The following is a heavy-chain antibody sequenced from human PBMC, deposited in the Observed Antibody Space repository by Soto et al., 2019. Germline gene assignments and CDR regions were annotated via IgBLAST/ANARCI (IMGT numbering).Heavy chain of an antibody. V-gene: IGHV1-46*01. CDR3: ARDGWLGYYYDSSGYPAY. J-gene: IGHJ4*02. CDR1: GYMFTSYY. Sequence: ASVKVSCKASGYMFTSYYIHWVRQAPGQGLEWMGRVNPTGGGTRYTQKFQGRVTMTRDTSTSTVHMELTSLRYEDTAVYYCARDGWLGYYYDSSGYPAYWGQGTTVPVYS. CDR2: VNPTGGGT. D-gene: IGHD3-22*01.